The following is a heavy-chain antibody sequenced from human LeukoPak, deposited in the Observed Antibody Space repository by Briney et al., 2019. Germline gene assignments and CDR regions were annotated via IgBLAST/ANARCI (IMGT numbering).Heavy chain of an antibody. CDR2: INPNSGGT. Sequence: ASVNVSRKASGYIFTGYYMHWVRQAPGQGVEWMGWINPNSGGTNYAQKYQGRVTMARDTSISTAYMELSRLRFYDTAVFSCASAHAIGYEGTTWASDYWGQGTLVTVSS. CDR3: ASAHAIGYEGTTWASDY. D-gene: IGHD1-7*01. J-gene: IGHJ4*02. CDR1: GYIFTGYY. V-gene: IGHV1-2*02.